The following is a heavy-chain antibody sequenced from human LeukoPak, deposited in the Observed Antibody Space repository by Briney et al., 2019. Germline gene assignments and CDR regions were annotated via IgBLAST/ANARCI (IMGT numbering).Heavy chain of an antibody. D-gene: IGHD6-13*01. J-gene: IGHJ4*02. V-gene: IGHV3-30*02. CDR2: IRYDGNTK. CDR3: AKDRSTNWSLDY. CDR1: GFTFSSYG. Sequence: GGSLRLSCAASGFTFSSYGMHWVRQAPGKGLEWVAFIRYDGNTKYYADSVRGRFTISRDNLKNTLYLQMNSLRPEDAAVYYCAKDRSTNWSLDYWGQGTLVIVSS.